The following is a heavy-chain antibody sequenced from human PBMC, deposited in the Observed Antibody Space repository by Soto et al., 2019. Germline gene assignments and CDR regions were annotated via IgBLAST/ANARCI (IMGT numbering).Heavy chain of an antibody. V-gene: IGHV6-1*01. CDR2: TYYRSKWYN. Sequence: SQTLSLTCAISGDSVSSNSAAWNWIRQSPSRGLEWLGRTYYRSKWYNDYAVSVKSRITINPDTSKNQFSLQLNSVTPEDTAVYYCARDLAAGTELHYYYYYGMDVWGQGTTVTVSS. CDR3: ARDLAAGTELHYYYYYGMDV. CDR1: GDSVSSNSAA. D-gene: IGHD1-1*01. J-gene: IGHJ6*02.